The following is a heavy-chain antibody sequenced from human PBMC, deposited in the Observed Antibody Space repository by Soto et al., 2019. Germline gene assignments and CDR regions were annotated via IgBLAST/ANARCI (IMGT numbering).Heavy chain of an antibody. CDR1: GYTFTGYY. CDR3: AREYSSSLRWDKWFDP. Sequence: ASVKVSCKASGYTFTGYYMHWVRQAPGQGLEWMGWINPNSGGTNYAQKFQGRVTMTRDTSISTAYMELSRLRSDDTAVYYCAREYSSSLRWDKWFDPWGQGTLVTVSS. J-gene: IGHJ5*02. V-gene: IGHV1-2*02. CDR2: INPNSGGT. D-gene: IGHD6-13*01.